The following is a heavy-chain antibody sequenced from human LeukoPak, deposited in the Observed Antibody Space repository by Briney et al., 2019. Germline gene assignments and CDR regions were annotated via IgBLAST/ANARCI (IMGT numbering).Heavy chain of an antibody. CDR3: ARTYYDFWSGYSHDAFDI. CDR1: GFTFSSYW. CDR2: INSDGSST. V-gene: IGHV3-74*01. J-gene: IGHJ3*02. Sequence: GGSLRLSCAASGFTFSSYWMHSVRQAPGQGLVWVSRINSDGSSTSYADSVKGRFTISRDNAKNTLYLQMNSLRAEDTAVYYCARTYYDFWSGYSHDAFDIWGQGTMVTVSS. D-gene: IGHD3-3*01.